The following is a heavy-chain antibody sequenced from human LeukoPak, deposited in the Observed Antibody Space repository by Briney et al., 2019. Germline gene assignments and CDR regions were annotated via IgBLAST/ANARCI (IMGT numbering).Heavy chain of an antibody. CDR2: IYDSGTT. CDR3: ARGGDRMGFDY. CDR1: GGSISNGGYY. J-gene: IGHJ4*02. V-gene: IGHV4-31*03. D-gene: IGHD1-14*01. Sequence: SETLSLTCTVSGGSISNGGYYWSWIRQHPGKGLEWIGYIYDSGTTYYNPALQSRVTISVDTSDNQFSLKLRSLTAADTAVYYCARGGDRMGFDYWGQGTLVTVSS.